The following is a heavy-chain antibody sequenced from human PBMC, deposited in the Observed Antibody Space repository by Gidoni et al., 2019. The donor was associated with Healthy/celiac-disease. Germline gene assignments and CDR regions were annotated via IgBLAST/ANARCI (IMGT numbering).Heavy chain of an antibody. V-gene: IGHV4-61*02. Sequence: QVQLQESGPGLVKPSQTLSLTCTVSGGSISSGSYYWSWIRQPAGKGLEWIGRIYTSGSTNYNPSLKSRVTMSVDTSKNQFSLKLSSVTAADTAVYYCARGRTGTRVARGWFDPWGQGTLVTVSS. CDR3: ARGRTGTRVARGWFDP. D-gene: IGHD1-1*01. CDR2: IYTSGST. J-gene: IGHJ5*02. CDR1: GGSISSGSYY.